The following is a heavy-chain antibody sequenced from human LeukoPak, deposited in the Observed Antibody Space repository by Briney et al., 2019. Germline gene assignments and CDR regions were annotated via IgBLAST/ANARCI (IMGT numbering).Heavy chain of an antibody. CDR2: INPKSGGT. CDR3: ARPSGSYYRIFDY. D-gene: IGHD1-26*01. J-gene: IGHJ4*02. Sequence: ASVKVSCKASGGSFSSYTISWVRQAPGQGLEWMGWINPKSGGTNYAQKFQGRVTMTRDTSISTAYMELSRLRSDDTAVYYCARPSGSYYRIFDYWGQGTLVTVSS. V-gene: IGHV1-2*02. CDR1: GGSFSSYT.